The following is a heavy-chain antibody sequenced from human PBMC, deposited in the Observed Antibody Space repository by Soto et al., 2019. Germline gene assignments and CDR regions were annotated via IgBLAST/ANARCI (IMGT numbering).Heavy chain of an antibody. V-gene: IGHV1-8*01. D-gene: IGHD1-20*01. CDR3: ARGNNWKRYYYGMDV. CDR1: GYTFTSYD. Sequence: QVQLVQSGAEVKKPGASVKVSCKASGYTFTSYDINWVRQATGQGREWMGWMNPTSGNTGYAQKVQGRDTMTKNTSISTDYMELSSLRSEYTAVYYCARGNNWKRYYYGMDVWGQGTTVPVSS. CDR2: MNPTSGNT. J-gene: IGHJ6*02.